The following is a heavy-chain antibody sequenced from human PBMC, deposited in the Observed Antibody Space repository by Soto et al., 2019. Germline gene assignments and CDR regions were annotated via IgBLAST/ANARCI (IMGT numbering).Heavy chain of an antibody. CDR3: AREFPYDFWSGYYYDY. CDR1: GFTFSSYW. J-gene: IGHJ4*02. CDR2: IKQDGSEK. V-gene: IGHV3-7*01. Sequence: GESLKISCAASGFTFSSYWMSWVRQAPGKGLEWVANIKQDGSEKYYVDSVKGRFTISRDNAKNSLYLQMNSLRAEDTAVYYCAREFPYDFWSGYYYDYWGQGTLVTVSS. D-gene: IGHD3-3*01.